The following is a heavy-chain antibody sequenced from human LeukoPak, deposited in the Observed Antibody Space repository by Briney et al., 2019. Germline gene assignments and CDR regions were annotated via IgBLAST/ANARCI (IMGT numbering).Heavy chain of an antibody. V-gene: IGHV3-20*04. D-gene: IGHD3-10*01. CDR3: ARERTTMVRGVTYYFDY. CDR1: GFTFSSYG. J-gene: IGHJ4*02. Sequence: SGGSLRLSCAASGFTFSSYGMSWVRQAPGKGLEWVSGINWNGGSTGYADSVKGRFTISRDNAKNSLYLQMNSLRAEDTALYYCARERTTMVRGVTYYFDYWGQGTLVTVSS. CDR2: INWNGGST.